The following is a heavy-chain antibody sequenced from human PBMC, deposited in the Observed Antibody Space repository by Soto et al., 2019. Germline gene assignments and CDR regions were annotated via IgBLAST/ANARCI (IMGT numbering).Heavy chain of an antibody. Sequence: SLRLSCAASGFTFSSYAMHRVRQAPGKGLEWVAVISYDGSNKYYADSVKGRFTISRDNSKNTLYLQMNSLRAEDTAVYYCARDQENWGSGSPGPFDYWGQGTLVTVS. CDR2: ISYDGSNK. CDR1: GFTFSSYA. V-gene: IGHV3-30-3*01. J-gene: IGHJ4*02. D-gene: IGHD3-10*01. CDR3: ARDQENWGSGSPGPFDY.